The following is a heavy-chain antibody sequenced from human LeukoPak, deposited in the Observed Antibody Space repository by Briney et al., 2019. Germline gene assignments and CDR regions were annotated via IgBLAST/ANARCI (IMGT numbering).Heavy chain of an antibody. CDR2: HSYSGST. V-gene: IGHV4-59*11. J-gene: IGHJ3*02. Sequence: SETLSLTCTVSGGPLSSHYWRCIRQPPGKALEWIGYHSYSGSTNYNPSLKSRVTISVDTSKNQFSLKLSSVTAADTAVYYCAREANYYDSSGYTFAFDIWGQGTMVTVSS. CDR1: GGPLSSHY. D-gene: IGHD3-22*01. CDR3: AREANYYDSSGYTFAFDI.